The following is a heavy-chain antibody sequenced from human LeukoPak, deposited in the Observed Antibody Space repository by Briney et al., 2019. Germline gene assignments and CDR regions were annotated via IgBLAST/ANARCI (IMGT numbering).Heavy chain of an antibody. D-gene: IGHD3-22*01. CDR1: GYTFTGNY. Sequence: ASVKVSCKASGYTFTGNYMHWVRQAPGQGLEWMGWMNPNNGATDYAQNFQGRVTMTRDTSISTAYMELSGLRSDDTAVYFCAREYFYASRGYYFGAFDIWGQGTLVTVSS. CDR2: MNPNNGAT. V-gene: IGHV1-2*02. CDR3: AREYFYASRGYYFGAFDI. J-gene: IGHJ3*02.